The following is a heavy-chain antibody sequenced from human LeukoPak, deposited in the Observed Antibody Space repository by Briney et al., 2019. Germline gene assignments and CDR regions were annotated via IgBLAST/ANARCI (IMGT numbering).Heavy chain of an antibody. V-gene: IGHV4-34*01. CDR2: INHSGST. CDR1: GGSFSPYY. D-gene: IGHD2-21*02. Sequence: SETLSLTCAVYGGSFSPYYWSWIRQPPGKGLEWIGEINHSGSTNYNPSLKSRVTISVDTSKNQFSLRLSSVTAADTAVYYCARGGFYCGGDCYVEYWGQGTLGTVSS. CDR3: ARGGFYCGGDCYVEY. J-gene: IGHJ4*02.